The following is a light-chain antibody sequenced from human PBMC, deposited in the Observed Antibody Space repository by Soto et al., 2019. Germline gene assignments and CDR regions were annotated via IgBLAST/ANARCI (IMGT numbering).Light chain of an antibody. CDR2: EVT. CDR3: SSYTSSSTLDV. V-gene: IGLV2-14*01. Sequence: QSALTQPASVSGSPGQSITISCTGTSSDVGGYNYVSWYQQYPGEAPKLIVYEVTNRPPGVSNRFSGSKSGNTASLTISGLQAEDEADYYCSSYTSSSTLDVFGTGTRSPS. J-gene: IGLJ1*01. CDR1: SSDVGGYNY.